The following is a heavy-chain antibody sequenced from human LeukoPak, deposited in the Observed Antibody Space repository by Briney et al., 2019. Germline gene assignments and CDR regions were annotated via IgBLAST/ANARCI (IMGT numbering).Heavy chain of an antibody. CDR2: IDSDGHVI. CDR1: GFPFSGYW. V-gene: IGHV3-74*01. CDR3: ATGGGWGPSFGVVTHIDV. Sequence: GGSLRLSCAASGFPFSGYWMRWVRQAPEKGLELVSRIDSDGHVIHYADSVKGRFTTSRDNAKNTLYLQMNSLRVEDTAVYYCATGGGWGPSFGVVTHIDVWGKGTTVTVSS. J-gene: IGHJ6*03. D-gene: IGHD3-3*01.